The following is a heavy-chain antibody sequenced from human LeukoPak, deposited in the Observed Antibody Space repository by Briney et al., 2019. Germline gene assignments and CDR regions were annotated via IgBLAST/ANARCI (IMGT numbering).Heavy chain of an antibody. Sequence: ASVKVSCKASGYTFTSYDINWVRQATGQGREWMGWMNPNSGNTGYAQKFQGRVTMTRNTSISIAYMEMSSMRSEDTAVYYCARGSSGWPYQDAFDIWGQGTRVSVSS. V-gene: IGHV1-8*01. CDR1: GYTFTSYD. CDR3: ARGSSGWPYQDAFDI. D-gene: IGHD6-19*01. CDR2: MNPNSGNT. J-gene: IGHJ3*02.